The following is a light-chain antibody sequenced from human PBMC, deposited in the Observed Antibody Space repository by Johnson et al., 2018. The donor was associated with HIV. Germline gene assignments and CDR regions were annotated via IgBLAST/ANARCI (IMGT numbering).Light chain of an antibody. V-gene: IGLV1-51*01. CDR3: GTWDSSLSANV. J-gene: IGLJ1*01. CDR2: DNN. CDR1: TSNIGNNY. Sequence: QSVLTQPPSVSAAPGQKVTISCSGSTSNIGNNYVSWYQQFPGTAPKLLIYDNNKRPSGIPDRFSGSKSGTSATLGITGLQTGDEADYYCGTWDSSLSANVFGTRTKVTVL.